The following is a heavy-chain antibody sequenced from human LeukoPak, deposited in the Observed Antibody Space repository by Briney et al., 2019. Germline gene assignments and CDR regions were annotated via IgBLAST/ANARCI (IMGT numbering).Heavy chain of an antibody. CDR2: IIPIFGTA. V-gene: IGHV1-69*06. D-gene: IGHD3-22*01. J-gene: IGHJ4*02. CDR3: ASPPSDYYDSSGYLDY. Sequence: ASVKVSCKASVGTFSSYAISWVRQAPGQGLEWMGRIIPIFGTANYAQKFQGRVTITADKSTSTAYMELSSLRSEDTAVYYCASPPSDYYDSSGYLDYWGQGTLVTVSS. CDR1: VGTFSSYA.